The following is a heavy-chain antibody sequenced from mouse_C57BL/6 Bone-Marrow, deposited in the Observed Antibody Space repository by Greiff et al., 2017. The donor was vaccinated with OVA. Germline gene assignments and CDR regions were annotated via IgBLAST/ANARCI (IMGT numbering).Heavy chain of an antibody. CDR3: AREGYYYGRYFDY. V-gene: IGHV5-16*01. J-gene: IGHJ2*01. CDR1: GFTFSDYY. CDR2: INYDGSST. Sequence: EVKLVESEGGLVQPGSSMKLSCTASGFTFSDYYMAWVRQVPEKGLEWVANINYDGSSTYYLDSLKSRFIISRDNAKNILYLQMSSLKSEDTATYYCAREGYYYGRYFDYWGQGTTLTVSS. D-gene: IGHD1-1*01.